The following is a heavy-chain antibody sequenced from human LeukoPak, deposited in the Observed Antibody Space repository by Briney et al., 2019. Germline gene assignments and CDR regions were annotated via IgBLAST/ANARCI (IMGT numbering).Heavy chain of an antibody. CDR2: ISGSGGST. J-gene: IGHJ3*02. CDR1: GFTFSIYA. D-gene: IGHD3-22*01. Sequence: GGSLRLSCAASGFTFSIYAMTWVRQAPGKGLEWVSGISGSGGSTYYADSVKGRFTISRDNSKNTLYLQMNSLRAEDTAVYYCARGGYYDSSGSPYDAFDIWGRGTMVTVSS. CDR3: ARGGYYDSSGSPYDAFDI. V-gene: IGHV3-23*01.